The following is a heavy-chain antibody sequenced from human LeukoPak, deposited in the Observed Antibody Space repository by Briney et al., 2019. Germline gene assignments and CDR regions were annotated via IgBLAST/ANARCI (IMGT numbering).Heavy chain of an antibody. V-gene: IGHV4-34*01. D-gene: IGHD6-6*01. Sequence: SETLSLTCAVYGGSFSGYYWSWIRQPPGKGLEWIGEINHSGSTNYNPSLKSRVTISVDTSKNQISLKLSSVTAADTAVYYCARVGSEYSSSYVDYWGQGTLVTVSS. J-gene: IGHJ4*02. CDR1: GGSFSGYY. CDR3: ARVGSEYSSSYVDY. CDR2: INHSGST.